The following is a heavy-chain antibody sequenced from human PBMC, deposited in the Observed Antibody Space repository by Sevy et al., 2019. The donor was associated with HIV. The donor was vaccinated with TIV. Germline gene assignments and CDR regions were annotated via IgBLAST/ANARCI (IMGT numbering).Heavy chain of an antibody. Sequence: SETLSLTCTVSGGSISSYYWSWIRQPAGKGLEWIGRIYTSGSPNYNPSLKSRVTMSVDTSKNQFSLKLSSVTAADTAVYYCAREWELPEVSAFDIWGQGTMVTVSS. CDR3: AREWELPEVSAFDI. D-gene: IGHD1-26*01. CDR2: IYTSGSP. CDR1: GGSISSYY. J-gene: IGHJ3*02. V-gene: IGHV4-4*07.